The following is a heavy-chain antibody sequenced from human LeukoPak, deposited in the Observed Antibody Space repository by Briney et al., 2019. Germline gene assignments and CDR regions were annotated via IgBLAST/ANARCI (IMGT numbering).Heavy chain of an antibody. V-gene: IGHV3-23*01. J-gene: IGHJ4*02. CDR3: AKGARGPGYYFDY. D-gene: IGHD1-26*01. Sequence: GGSLRLSCAASGFTLSNAWMSWVRQAPGKGLEWVSAISGSGGSTYYADSVKGRFTISRDNSKNTLYLQMNSLRAEDTAVYYCAKGARGPGYYFDYWGQGTLVTVSS. CDR2: ISGSGGST. CDR1: GFTLSNAW.